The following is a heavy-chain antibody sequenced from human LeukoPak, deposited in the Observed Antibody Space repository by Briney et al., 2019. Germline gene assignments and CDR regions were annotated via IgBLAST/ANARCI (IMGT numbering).Heavy chain of an antibody. D-gene: IGHD3-22*01. Sequence: SETLSLTCTVSGGSISSYYWSWIRQPPGKGLEWIGYIYYSGSINYNPSLKSRVTISVDTSKNQFSLKLSSVTAADTAVYYCARSYDSSGYQIDYWGQGTLVTVSS. CDR2: IYYSGSI. CDR1: GGSISSYY. CDR3: ARSYDSSGYQIDY. V-gene: IGHV4-59*01. J-gene: IGHJ4*02.